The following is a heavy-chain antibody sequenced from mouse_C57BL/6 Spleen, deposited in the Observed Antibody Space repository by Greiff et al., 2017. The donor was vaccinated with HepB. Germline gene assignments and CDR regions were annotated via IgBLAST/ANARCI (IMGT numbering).Heavy chain of an antibody. V-gene: IGHV1-80*01. Sequence: QVQLKQSGAELVKPGASVKISCKASGYAFSSYWMNWVKQRPGKGLEWIGQIYPGDGDTNYNGKFKGKATLTADKSSSTAYRQLSSLTSEDSAVYFCARLGQLTTVGGYFDYWGQGTTLTVSS. CDR1: GYAFSSYW. CDR3: ARLGQLTTVGGYFDY. J-gene: IGHJ2*01. CDR2: IYPGDGDT. D-gene: IGHD1-1*01.